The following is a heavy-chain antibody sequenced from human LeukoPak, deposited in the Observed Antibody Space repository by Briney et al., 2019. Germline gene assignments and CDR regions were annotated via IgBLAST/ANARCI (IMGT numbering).Heavy chain of an antibody. V-gene: IGHV4-34*01. J-gene: IGHJ4*02. CDR3: ASLPLWGSYRFDY. D-gene: IGHD3-16*02. CDR1: GGSFSGYY. CDR2: INHSGST. Sequence: KTSETLSLTCAVYGGSFSGYYWSWIRQPPGKGLEWIGEINHSGSTNYNPSLKSRVTISVDTSKNQFSLKPSSVTAAGTAVYYCASLPLWGSYRFDYWGQGTLVTVSS.